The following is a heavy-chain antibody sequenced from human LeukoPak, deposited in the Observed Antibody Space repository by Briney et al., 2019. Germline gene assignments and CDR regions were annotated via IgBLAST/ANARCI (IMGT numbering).Heavy chain of an antibody. V-gene: IGHV3-30*02. J-gene: IGHJ4*02. Sequence: GGSLRLSCAASGFTFSSYGMHWVRQAPGKGLEWVAFIRYDGSNKYYADSVKGRFTISRDNSKNTLYLRMNSLRAEDTTVYYCASNISTGYYGFTGFDYWGQGTLVTVSS. CDR1: GFTFSSYG. D-gene: IGHD3-9*01. CDR3: ASNISTGYYGFTGFDY. CDR2: IRYDGSNK.